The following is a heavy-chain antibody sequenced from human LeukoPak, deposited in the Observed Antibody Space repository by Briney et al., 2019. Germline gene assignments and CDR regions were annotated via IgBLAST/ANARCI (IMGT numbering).Heavy chain of an antibody. CDR3: AKVETAAAATLPGFDY. Sequence: PGGSLRLSCAASGFTFSSYDMSWVRQAPGKGLEWVSVISGSGTSTYYADSVKGRFTISRDNSKNTLYLQMNSLRAEDTAVYYCAKVETAAAATLPGFDYWGQGTLVTVSS. D-gene: IGHD6-13*01. J-gene: IGHJ4*02. CDR1: GFTFSSYD. CDR2: ISGSGTST. V-gene: IGHV3-23*01.